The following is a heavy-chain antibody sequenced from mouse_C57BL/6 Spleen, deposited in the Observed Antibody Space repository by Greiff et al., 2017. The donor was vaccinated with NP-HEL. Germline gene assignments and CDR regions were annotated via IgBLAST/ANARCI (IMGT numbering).Heavy chain of an antibody. J-gene: IGHJ2*01. V-gene: IGHV1-64*01. Sequence: QVQLQQPGAELVKPGASVKLSCKASGYTFTSYWMHWVKQRPGQGLEWIGMIHPNSGSTNYNEKFKSKATLTVDKSSSTAYMQLSSLTSEDSAVYYCARLIYDGYYLDYWGQGTTLTVSS. CDR2: IHPNSGST. CDR1: GYTFTSYW. CDR3: ARLIYDGYYLDY. D-gene: IGHD2-3*01.